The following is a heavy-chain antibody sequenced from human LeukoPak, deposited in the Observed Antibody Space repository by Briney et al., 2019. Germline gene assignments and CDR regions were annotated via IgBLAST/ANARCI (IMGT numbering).Heavy chain of an antibody. D-gene: IGHD3-10*01. CDR1: GGSFSGYY. V-gene: IGHV4-34*01. Sequence: SETLSLTCAVYGGSFSGYYWSWIRQPPGKGLEWIGEINHSGSTNYNPSLKSRVTISVDTSKNQFSLKLSSVTAADTAVYYCARDSGYGSGSYYTRTVSGFDPWGQGTLVTVSS. CDR3: ARDSGYGSGSYYTRTVSGFDP. J-gene: IGHJ5*02. CDR2: INHSGST.